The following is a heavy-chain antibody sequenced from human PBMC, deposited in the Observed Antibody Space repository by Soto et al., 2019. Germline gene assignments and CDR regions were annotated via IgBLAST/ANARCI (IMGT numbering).Heavy chain of an antibody. CDR3: AKVPRDCSDGSCFGGYFDY. CDR1: GFTFSSYA. Sequence: GGSLRLSCAASGFTFSSYAMSWVRQAPGKGLEWVSAISGSGRNTYYGDSVKGRLTISRDNSKQTLSLQMNSLRAEDTAVYYCAKVPRDCSDGSCFGGYFDYWGQGTLVTVSS. CDR2: ISGSGRNT. J-gene: IGHJ4*02. V-gene: IGHV3-23*01. D-gene: IGHD2-15*01.